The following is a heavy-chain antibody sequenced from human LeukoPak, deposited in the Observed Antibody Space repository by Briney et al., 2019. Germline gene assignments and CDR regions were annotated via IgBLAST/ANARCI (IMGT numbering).Heavy chain of an antibody. CDR2: ISWDGGST. CDR1: GFTFDDYA. D-gene: IGHD4-23*01. CDR3: AKGGKSDYYFDY. Sequence: GGSLRLSCAASGFTFDDYAMHWVRQAPGKGLEWVSLISWDGGSTYYAGSVKGRFTISGDNSKNSLYLQMNSLRAEDTALYYCAKGGKSDYYFDYWGQGTLVTVSS. J-gene: IGHJ4*02. V-gene: IGHV3-43D*03.